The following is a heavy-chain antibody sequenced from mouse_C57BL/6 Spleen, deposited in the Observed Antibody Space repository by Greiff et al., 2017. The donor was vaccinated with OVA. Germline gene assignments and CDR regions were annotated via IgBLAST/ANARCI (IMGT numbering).Heavy chain of an antibody. CDR2: IDPETGGT. J-gene: IGHJ3*01. CDR1: GYTFTDYE. Sequence: VQLQESGAELVRPGASVTLSCKASGYTFTDYEMHWVKQTPVHGLEWIGAIDPETGGTAYNQKFKGKAILTADKSSSTAYMELRSLTSEDSAVYYCTRGFAYWGQGTLVTVSA. CDR3: TRGFAY. V-gene: IGHV1-15*01.